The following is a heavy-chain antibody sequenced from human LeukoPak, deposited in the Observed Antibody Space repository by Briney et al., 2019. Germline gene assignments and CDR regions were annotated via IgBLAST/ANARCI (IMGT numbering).Heavy chain of an antibody. D-gene: IGHD5-18*01. V-gene: IGHV3-11*01. CDR3: ARDQVDTAMVRDPFDY. CDR2: ISSSGSTI. J-gene: IGHJ4*02. Sequence: GGSLRLSCAASGFTFSDYYMSWIRQAPGKGLEGVSYISSSGSTIYYADSVKGRFTISRDNAKNSPYLQMNSLRAEDTAVYYCARDQVDTAMVRDPFDYWGQGTLVTVSS. CDR1: GFTFSDYY.